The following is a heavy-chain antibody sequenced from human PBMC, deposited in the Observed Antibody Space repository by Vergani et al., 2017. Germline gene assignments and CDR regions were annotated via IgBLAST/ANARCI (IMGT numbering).Heavy chain of an antibody. J-gene: IGHJ4*02. V-gene: IGHV1-69*02. CDR3: ARVDPGGYSGYVH. D-gene: IGHD5-12*01. CDR1: GGTFSSYT. Sequence: QVQMVQSGAEVKKTGSSVKGSCKASGGTFSSYTISWVRQAPGQGLEWMGRIIPILGIANYAQKFQGRVTITADKSTSTAYMELSSLRSEDTAVYYCARVDPGGYSGYVHWGQGTLVTVSS. CDR2: IIPILGIA.